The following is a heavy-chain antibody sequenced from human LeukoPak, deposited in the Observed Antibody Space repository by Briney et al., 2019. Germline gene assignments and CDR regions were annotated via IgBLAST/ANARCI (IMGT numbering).Heavy chain of an antibody. CDR3: ARGRGVGV. CDR2: INRDGSEK. CDR1: GFTFTDYW. Sequence: GGSLRLSCAASGFTFTDYWMTWVRQAPGKGLEWVANINRDGSEKYYVDSMKGRFTISRDNAKNSLYLQMNSLRAEDTAVFYCARGRGVGVWGKGTTVTVSS. J-gene: IGHJ6*04. D-gene: IGHD5-12*01. V-gene: IGHV3-7*01.